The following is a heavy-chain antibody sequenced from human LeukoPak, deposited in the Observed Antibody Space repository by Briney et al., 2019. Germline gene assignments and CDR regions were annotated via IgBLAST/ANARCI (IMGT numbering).Heavy chain of an antibody. V-gene: IGHV3-23*01. CDR1: GFTFSSYS. CDR3: AKVQRWEIVHYFDY. Sequence: PGGSLRLSCATSGFTFSSYSMTWVRLAPGKGLEWVSTITGSGGSSFYADSVKGRFTISRDNSKNTLYLQMSSLRAEDTALYYCAKVQRWEIVHYFDYWGEGTPVTVSS. D-gene: IGHD1-26*01. CDR2: ITGSGGSS. J-gene: IGHJ4*02.